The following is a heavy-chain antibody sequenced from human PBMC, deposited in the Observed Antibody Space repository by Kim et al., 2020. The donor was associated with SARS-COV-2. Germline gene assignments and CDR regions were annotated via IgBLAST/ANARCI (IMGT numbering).Heavy chain of an antibody. Sequence: SETLSLTCTVSGGSISSYYWSWIRQPPGKGLEWIGYIYYSGSTNYNPSLKSRVTISVDTSKNQFSLKLSSVTAADTAVYYCARDQIGNPQEDIAAASNWFDPWGQGTLVTVSS. J-gene: IGHJ5*02. CDR2: IYYSGST. CDR1: GGSISSYY. V-gene: IGHV4-59*01. D-gene: IGHD6-13*01. CDR3: ARDQIGNPQEDIAAASNWFDP.